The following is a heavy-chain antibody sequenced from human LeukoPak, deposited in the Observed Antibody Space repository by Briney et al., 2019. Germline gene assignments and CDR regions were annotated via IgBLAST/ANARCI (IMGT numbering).Heavy chain of an antibody. J-gene: IGHJ5*02. D-gene: IGHD1-14*01. CDR2: INPSDGST. CDR3: ARAWRYTDWFDP. Sequence: ASVKVSCKASGYTFTSYYIHWVRQAPGQGLEWMGVINPSDGSTTYAQKFLGRVTVTRDTSTSTVYMELSSLRSEDTAVYYCARAWRYTDWFDPWGQGTLVTVSS. CDR1: GYTFTSYY. V-gene: IGHV1-46*01.